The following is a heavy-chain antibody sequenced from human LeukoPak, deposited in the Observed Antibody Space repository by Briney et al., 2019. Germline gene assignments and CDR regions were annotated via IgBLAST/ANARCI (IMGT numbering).Heavy chain of an antibody. CDR3: AKEGCYYDSSGSGAFDI. CDR1: GFTFDDYA. J-gene: IGHJ3*02. D-gene: IGHD3-22*01. V-gene: IGHV3-43D*04. CDR2: ISWDGGST. Sequence: GGSLRLSCAASGFTFDDYAMHWVRQAPGKGLEWVSLISWDGGSTYYADSVKGRFTISRDNSKNSLYLQMNSLRAEDTALYYCAKEGCYYDSSGSGAFDIWGQGTMVTVSS.